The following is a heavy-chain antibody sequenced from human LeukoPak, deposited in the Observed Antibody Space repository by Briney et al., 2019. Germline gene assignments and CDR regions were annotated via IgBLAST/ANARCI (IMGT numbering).Heavy chain of an antibody. J-gene: IGHJ5*02. CDR1: GFTFSSYW. D-gene: IGHD5-18*01. Sequence: GGSLRLSCAASGFTFSSYWMSWVRQAPGKGLEWEANIKQDESEKYYVDSVKGRFTISRDNAKNSLYLQMDSLRAEDTAVYYCARGKTWIQFGFDPWGQGTLVTVSS. CDR2: IKQDESEK. CDR3: ARGKTWIQFGFDP. V-gene: IGHV3-7*01.